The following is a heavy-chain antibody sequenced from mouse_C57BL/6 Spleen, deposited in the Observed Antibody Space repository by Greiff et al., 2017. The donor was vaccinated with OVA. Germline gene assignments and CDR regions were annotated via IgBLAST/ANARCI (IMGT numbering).Heavy chain of an antibody. CDR2: IRSKSNNYAT. CDR1: GFSFNTYA. J-gene: IGHJ2*01. Sequence: EVQGVESGGGLVQPKGSLKLSCAASGFSFNTYAMNWVCQAPGKGLEWVARIRSKSNNYATYYADSVKDRFTISRDDSESMLYLQMNNLKTEDTAMYYCVRQDGGFDYWGQGTTLTVSS. CDR3: VRQDGGFDY. V-gene: IGHV10-1*01. D-gene: IGHD1-1*01.